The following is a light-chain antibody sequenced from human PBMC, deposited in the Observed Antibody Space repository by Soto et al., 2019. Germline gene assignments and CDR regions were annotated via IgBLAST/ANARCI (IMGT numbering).Light chain of an antibody. CDR1: QSVNRY. V-gene: IGKV3-11*01. J-gene: IGKJ1*01. Sequence: LTHTPASESWPPGEEATPPCWASQSVNRYLVWYQQKPGQAPRLLMYDASKRATGIPARFCGRGSGSDFTRTIGSLEPEDFAVYYCQKRDIRPWKFGQGTKVDIK. CDR3: QKRDIRPWK. CDR2: DAS.